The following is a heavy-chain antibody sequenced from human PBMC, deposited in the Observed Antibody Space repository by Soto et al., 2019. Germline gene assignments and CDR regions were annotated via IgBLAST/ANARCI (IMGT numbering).Heavy chain of an antibody. CDR3: ARSRDFWSGYSGDYYYYMDV. CDR1: GYSFTSYW. J-gene: IGHJ6*03. V-gene: IGHV5-51*01. CDR2: IYPGDSDT. D-gene: IGHD3-3*01. Sequence: PGESLKISCKGSGYSFTSYWIGWVRQMPGKGLEWLGIIYPGDSDTRYSPSFQGQVTISADKSISTAYLQWSSLKASDTAMYYCARSRDFWSGYSGDYYYYMDVWGKGTTVTVSS.